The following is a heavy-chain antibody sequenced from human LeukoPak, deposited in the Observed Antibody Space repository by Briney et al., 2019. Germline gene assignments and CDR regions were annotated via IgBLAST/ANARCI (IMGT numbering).Heavy chain of an antibody. J-gene: IGHJ1*01. V-gene: IGHV1-69*01. Sequence: GSSVKVSCKASGGTFSSYAISWVRQAPGQGLEWMGGIIPFFGTANFAQKFQGRVTITADESTSTAYMELSSLRSEDTAVYYCALLGTAMVPIAEYFHHWGQGTLVTVSS. D-gene: IGHD5-18*01. CDR3: ALLGTAMVPIAEYFHH. CDR2: IIPFFGTA. CDR1: GGTFSSYA.